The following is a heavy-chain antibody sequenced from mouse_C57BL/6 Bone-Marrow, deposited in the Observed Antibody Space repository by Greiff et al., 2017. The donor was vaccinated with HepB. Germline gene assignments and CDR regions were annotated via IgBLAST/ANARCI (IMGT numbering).Heavy chain of an antibody. Sequence: QVQLQQPGAELVMPGASVKLSCKASGYTFTSYWMHWVKQRPGQGLEWIGEIDPSDSYTNYNQKFKGKSTLTVDKSSSTAYMQLSSLTSEDSAVYYCARRRATVVAFDYWGQGTTLTVSS. D-gene: IGHD1-1*01. V-gene: IGHV1-69*01. CDR2: IDPSDSYT. CDR1: GYTFTSYW. CDR3: ARRRATVVAFDY. J-gene: IGHJ2*01.